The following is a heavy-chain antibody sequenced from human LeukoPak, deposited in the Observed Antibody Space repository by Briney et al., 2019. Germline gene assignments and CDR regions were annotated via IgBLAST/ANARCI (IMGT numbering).Heavy chain of an antibody. V-gene: IGHV3-30-3*01. J-gene: IGHJ5*02. D-gene: IGHD6-6*01. CDR1: GFTLSSYA. CDR2: ISSDGGNK. Sequence: GGSLRLSCAASGFTLSSYAMHWVRQAPGKVLEWVSVISSDGGNKFYADSVKGRFTISRDISKHTLYLQMNSLRPDDTALYYCTRDMEQLVPGCRFDPWGQGTLVTVSS. CDR3: TRDMEQLVPGCRFDP.